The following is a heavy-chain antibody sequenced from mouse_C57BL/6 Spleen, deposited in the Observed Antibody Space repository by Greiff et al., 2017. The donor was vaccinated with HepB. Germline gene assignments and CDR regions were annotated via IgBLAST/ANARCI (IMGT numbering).Heavy chain of an antibody. V-gene: IGHV1-39*01. CDR2: INPNYGTT. D-gene: IGHD2-3*01. Sequence: EVQGVESGPELVKPGASVKISCKASGYSFTDYNMNWVKQSNGKSLEWIGVINPNYGTTSYNQKFKGKATLTVDQSSSTAYMQLNSLTSEDSAVYYCARGDDGYYDYAMDYWGQGTSVTVSS. CDR1: GYSFTDYN. CDR3: ARGDDGYYDYAMDY. J-gene: IGHJ4*01.